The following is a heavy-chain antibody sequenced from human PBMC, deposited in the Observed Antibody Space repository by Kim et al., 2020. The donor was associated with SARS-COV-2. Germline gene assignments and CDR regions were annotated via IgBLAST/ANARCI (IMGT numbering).Heavy chain of an antibody. Sequence: GGSLRLSCAASGFTFDDYAMHWVRQAPGKGLEWVSGISWNSGSIGYADSVKGRFTISRDNAKNSLYLQMNSLRAEDTALYYCAKDLVSRKAAPVGGPIVGYWGQGTLVTVSS. CDR1: GFTFDDYA. J-gene: IGHJ4*02. D-gene: IGHD6-13*01. CDR2: ISWNSGSI. V-gene: IGHV3-9*01. CDR3: AKDLVSRKAAPVGGPIVGY.